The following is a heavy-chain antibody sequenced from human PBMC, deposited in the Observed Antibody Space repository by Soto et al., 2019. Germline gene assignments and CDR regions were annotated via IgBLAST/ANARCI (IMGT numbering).Heavy chain of an antibody. J-gene: IGHJ4*02. Sequence: GGSLRLSCAASGFTFSSYGMHWVRQAPGKGLEWVAVISYDGSNKYYADSVKGRFTISRDNSKNTLYLQMNSLRAEDTAVYYCAMERRCNSTNCRYFYYWGQGTLVTVSS. CDR1: GFTFSSYG. D-gene: IGHD2-2*01. V-gene: IGHV3-30*03. CDR2: ISYDGSNK. CDR3: AMERRCNSTNCRYFYY.